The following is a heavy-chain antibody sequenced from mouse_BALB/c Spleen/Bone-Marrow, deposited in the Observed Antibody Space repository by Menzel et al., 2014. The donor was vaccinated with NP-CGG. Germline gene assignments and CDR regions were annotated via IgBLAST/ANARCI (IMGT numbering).Heavy chain of an antibody. CDR3: GRDYNDKGRFPY. V-gene: IGHV1S81*02. Sequence: QVQLQQSGAELVKPGASVKLSCKASGYTFTSYWMHWVKQRPGQGLEWIGEIYPSNARTNYNEKFKSRATLTVDKSSSTAYMNLNSLTSEDPTDYYHGRDYNDKGRFPYCGQGTLVMVSA. CDR1: GYTFTSYW. J-gene: IGHJ3*01. D-gene: IGHD2-4*01. CDR2: IYPSNART.